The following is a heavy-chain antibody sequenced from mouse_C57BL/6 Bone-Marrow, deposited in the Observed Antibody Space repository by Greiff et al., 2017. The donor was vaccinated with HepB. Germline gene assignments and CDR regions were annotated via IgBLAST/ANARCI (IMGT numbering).Heavy chain of an antibody. Sequence: EVQLQQSGPVLVKPGASVKMSCKASGYTFTDYYMNWVKQSHGKSLEWIGVINPYNGGTSYNQKFKGKATLTVDKSSSTAYMELNSLTSEDSAVYYCARWARIYYGSTHWYFDVWGTGTTVTVSS. CDR3: ARWARIYYGSTHWYFDV. V-gene: IGHV1-19*01. J-gene: IGHJ1*03. CDR2: INPYNGGT. CDR1: GYTFTDYY. D-gene: IGHD1-1*01.